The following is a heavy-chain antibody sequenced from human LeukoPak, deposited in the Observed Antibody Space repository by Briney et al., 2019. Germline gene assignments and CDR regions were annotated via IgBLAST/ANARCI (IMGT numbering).Heavy chain of an antibody. J-gene: IGHJ4*02. CDR3: TVLKGYP. CDR2: IKSKSDGGTT. V-gene: IGHV3-15*01. Sequence: GGSLRLSCAASGFTLSNAWMSWVRQAPGKGLEWVCRIKSKSDGGTTDYAAPVKARFTISTDDSKNILYLQMNSLKTEHTAVYYCTVLKGYPWGEGTLVTVSS. D-gene: IGHD3-16*02. CDR1: GFTLSNAW.